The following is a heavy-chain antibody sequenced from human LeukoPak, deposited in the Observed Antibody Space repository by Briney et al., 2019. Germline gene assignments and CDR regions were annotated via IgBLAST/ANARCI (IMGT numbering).Heavy chain of an antibody. Sequence: GAPVKVSCKASGYTFTSYYMHWVRQAPGQGLEWMGIINPSGGSTSYAQKFQGRVTMTRDTSTSTVYMELSSLRSEDTAVYYCARDPGIVAVPAAMGGFDYWGQGTLVTVSS. CDR1: GYTFTSYY. J-gene: IGHJ4*02. CDR3: ARDPGIVAVPAAMGGFDY. V-gene: IGHV1-46*01. D-gene: IGHD2-2*01. CDR2: INPSGGST.